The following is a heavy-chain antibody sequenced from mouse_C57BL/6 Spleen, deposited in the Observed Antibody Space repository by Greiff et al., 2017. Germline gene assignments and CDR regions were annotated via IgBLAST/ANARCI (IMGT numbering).Heavy chain of an antibody. D-gene: IGHD1-1*01. CDR3: ARSITTVPPS. CDR1: GFTFSDYG. Sequence: EVMLVESGGGLVKPGGSLKLSCAASGFTFSDYGMHWVRQAPEKGLEWVAYISSGSSTIYYADTVKGRFTISRDNAKNTLFLQMTSLRSEDTAMYYCARSITTVPPSWGQGTTLTVSS. CDR2: ISSGSSTI. J-gene: IGHJ2*01. V-gene: IGHV5-17*01.